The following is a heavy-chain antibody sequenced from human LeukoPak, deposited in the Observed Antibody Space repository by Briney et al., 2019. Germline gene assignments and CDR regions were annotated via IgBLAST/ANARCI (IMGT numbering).Heavy chain of an antibody. CDR3: ARDGALLRYFDWLTGWFDP. D-gene: IGHD3-9*01. J-gene: IGHJ5*02. CDR2: INPNSGGT. V-gene: IGHV1-2*02. CDR1: GYTFTGYY. Sequence: ASVKVSCKASGYTFTGYYMHWVRQAPGQGLERMGWINPNSGGTNYAQKFQGRVTMTRDTSISTAYMELSRLRSDDTAVYYCARDGALLRYFDWLTGWFDPWGQGTLVTVSS.